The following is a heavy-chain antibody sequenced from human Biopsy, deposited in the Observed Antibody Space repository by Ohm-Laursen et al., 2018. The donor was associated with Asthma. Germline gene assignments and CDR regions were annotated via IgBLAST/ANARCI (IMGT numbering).Heavy chain of an antibody. CDR3: VRGSSSWHHGPFHYYYGLDV. D-gene: IGHD6-13*01. V-gene: IGHV4-39*01. Sequence: SDTLSLTCSLSSGSGGYMRSGNYYWGWIRQPLGKGLEWIGSIYYSGTTYYTPSLESRVTVSADTSKNQFSLKLTSVTAADTAVYYCVRGSSSWHHGPFHYYYGLDVWGQGTTATVSS. J-gene: IGHJ6*02. CDR1: SGSGGYMRSGNYY. CDR2: IYYSGTT.